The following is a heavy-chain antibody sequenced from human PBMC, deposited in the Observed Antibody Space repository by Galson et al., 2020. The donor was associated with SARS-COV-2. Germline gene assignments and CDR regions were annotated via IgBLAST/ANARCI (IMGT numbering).Heavy chain of an antibody. V-gene: IGHV3-33*01. Sequence: GESLKISCAASGFTFSDHAIHWVRQAPGKGLEWVAQIFYDGSDKYYGDSVKGRFIISRDTSKNMAYLQMNNLKVDDTAVYYCARDGQLSSGWAFDYWGQGTLVTVSS. J-gene: IGHJ4*02. D-gene: IGHD6-19*01. CDR2: IFYDGSDK. CDR3: ARDGQLSSGWAFDY. CDR1: GFTFSDHA.